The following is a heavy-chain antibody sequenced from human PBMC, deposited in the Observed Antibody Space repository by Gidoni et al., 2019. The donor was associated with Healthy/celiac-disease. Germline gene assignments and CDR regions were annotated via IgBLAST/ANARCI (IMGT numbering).Heavy chain of an antibody. V-gene: IGHV1-46*01. CDR2: INPSGGST. CDR3: ARANTEIHAWIQLEDWFDP. J-gene: IGHJ5*02. D-gene: IGHD5-18*01. Sequence: QVQLVQSGAEVKKPGASVKVSCKASGYTFTSYYMHWVRQAPGQGLEWMGIINPSGGSTSYAQKFQGRVTMTRDTSTSTVYMELSSLRSEDTAVYYCARANTEIHAWIQLEDWFDPWGQGTLVTVSS. CDR1: GYTFTSYY.